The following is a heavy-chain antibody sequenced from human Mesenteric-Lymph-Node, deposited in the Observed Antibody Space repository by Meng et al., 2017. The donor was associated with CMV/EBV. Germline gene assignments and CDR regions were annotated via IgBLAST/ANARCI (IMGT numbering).Heavy chain of an antibody. CDR1: GFTFSSYG. J-gene: IGHJ6*02. CDR3: AKGRDGMDV. Sequence: SCAASGFTFSSYGMHWVRQAPGKGLEWVAFIRYDEINKYYADSVKGRFTISRDNSKNTLYLQMKSLRAEDTAVYYCAKGRDGMDVWGQGTTVTVSS. CDR2: IRYDEINK. V-gene: IGHV3-30*02.